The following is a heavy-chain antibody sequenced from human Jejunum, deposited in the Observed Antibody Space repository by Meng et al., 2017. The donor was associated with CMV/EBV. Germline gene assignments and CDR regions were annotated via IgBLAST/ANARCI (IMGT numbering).Heavy chain of an antibody. V-gene: IGHV3-23*03. D-gene: IGHD3-10*01. CDR2: VYCGATSA. CDR1: AFTFSSYA. J-gene: IGHJ4*02. CDR3: AKDRLTIAFLDY. Sequence: AASAFTFSSYAMKWVRQAPGKGLEWVSVVYCGATSAYYADSVKGRFTISRDNSKNTLHLQKNSLRADDTAVHYCAKDRLTIAFLDYWGQGTQVTVSS.